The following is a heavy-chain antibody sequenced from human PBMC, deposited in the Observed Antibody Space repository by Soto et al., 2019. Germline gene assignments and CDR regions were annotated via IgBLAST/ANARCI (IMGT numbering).Heavy chain of an antibody. CDR3: ARVPGP. Sequence: QLQRQESGSGLVKPSQSLSLTCAVSGGSISSGGYSWSWIRQPPGKGLEWIGYIYHSGSTYYNPSLKSRVTISVDRSKNQFSLKLSSVTAADTAVYYCARVPGPWGQGTLVTVSS. CDR1: GGSISSGGYS. J-gene: IGHJ5*02. CDR2: IYHSGST. V-gene: IGHV4-30-2*01.